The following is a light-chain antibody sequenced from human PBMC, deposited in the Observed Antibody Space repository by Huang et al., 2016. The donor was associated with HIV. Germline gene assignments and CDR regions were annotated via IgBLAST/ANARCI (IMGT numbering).Light chain of an antibody. CDR1: QTVSTN. J-gene: IGKJ1*01. Sequence: ERVMTQSPATLSVSPGERATLSCRASQTVSTNLAWYQQRPGQAPRRLIYSASTRVTGIPARFIGSGSGTECTLTISSLQSEDFAVYYCQQYHNWPGTFGQGTKVEIK. V-gene: IGKV3-15*01. CDR3: QQYHNWPGT. CDR2: SAS.